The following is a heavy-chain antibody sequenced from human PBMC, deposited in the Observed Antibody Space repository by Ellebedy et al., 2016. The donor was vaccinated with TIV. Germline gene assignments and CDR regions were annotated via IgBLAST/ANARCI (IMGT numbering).Heavy chain of an antibody. Sequence: SETLSLTXAVYGGSFSGYYWSWIRQPPGKGLEWIGEINHSGSTNYNPSLKSRVTISVDTSKNQFSLKLSSVTAADTAVYYCARRRSLGYCSSTSCYKGARGPYFDYWGQGTLVTVSS. CDR1: GGSFSGYY. CDR3: ARRRSLGYCSSTSCYKGARGPYFDY. CDR2: INHSGST. D-gene: IGHD2-2*02. J-gene: IGHJ4*02. V-gene: IGHV4-34*01.